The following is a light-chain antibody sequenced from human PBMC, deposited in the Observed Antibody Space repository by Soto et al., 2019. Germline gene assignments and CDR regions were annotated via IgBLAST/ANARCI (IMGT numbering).Light chain of an antibody. CDR2: SVN. Sequence: QAVVTQPPSASGSPGQRVTISCSGSSSNIGRNTVNWYQQLPGTAPKLLINSVNQRPSGVPDRFSASKSGTSASLAISGLQSEDEAAYYCAAWDDSLNGWVFGGWTKLTVL. CDR1: SSNIGRNT. J-gene: IGLJ3*02. V-gene: IGLV1-44*01. CDR3: AAWDDSLNGWV.